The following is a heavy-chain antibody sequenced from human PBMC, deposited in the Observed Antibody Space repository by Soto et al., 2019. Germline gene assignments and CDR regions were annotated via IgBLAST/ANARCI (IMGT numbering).Heavy chain of an antibody. CDR3: AMTVTMFWYFDL. CDR1: GFTFSSYA. J-gene: IGHJ2*01. CDR2: ISYDGSNK. V-gene: IGHV3-30-3*01. D-gene: IGHD4-17*01. Sequence: QVQLVESGGGVVQPGRSLRLSCAASGFTFSSYAMHWVRQAPGKGLEWVAVISYDGSNKYYADSVKGRFTISRDNSKNTLYLQMNSLRAEDTAVYYCAMTVTMFWYFDLWGRGTLVTVSS.